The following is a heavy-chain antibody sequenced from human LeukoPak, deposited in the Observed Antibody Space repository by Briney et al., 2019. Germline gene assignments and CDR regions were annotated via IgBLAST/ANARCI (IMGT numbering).Heavy chain of an antibody. J-gene: IGHJ4*02. CDR3: ARDFDSSGWYAH. D-gene: IGHD6-19*01. Sequence: GGSLRLSCAASGFTVSSNYMSWVRQARGRGREWVSVIYSGGSTYYADSVKGRFTISRDNSKNTLYLQMNSLRAEDTAVYYCARDFDSSGWYAHWGQGTLVTVSS. CDR1: GFTVSSNY. CDR2: IYSGGST. V-gene: IGHV3-66*01.